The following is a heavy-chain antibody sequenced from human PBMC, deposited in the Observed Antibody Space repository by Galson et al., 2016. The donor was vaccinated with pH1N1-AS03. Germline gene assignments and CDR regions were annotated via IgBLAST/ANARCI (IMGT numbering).Heavy chain of an antibody. D-gene: IGHD3-22*01. CDR2: IRNSGSHI. Sequence: SLRLSCAASGFTFSSYSMTWVRQAPGKGLEWVSFIRNSGSHISYGDSVKGRFTVSRDNAKNSLYLQMNSLRAEDTAVYYCAGGNYYDVDLREYYFDYWGQGTLVTVSS. V-gene: IGHV3-21*01. J-gene: IGHJ4*02. CDR1: GFTFSSYS. CDR3: AGGNYYDVDLREYYFDY.